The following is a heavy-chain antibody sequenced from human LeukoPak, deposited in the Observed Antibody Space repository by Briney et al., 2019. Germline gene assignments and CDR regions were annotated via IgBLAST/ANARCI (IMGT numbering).Heavy chain of an antibody. V-gene: IGHV4-31*03. CDR3: ARDRGVAAASDYYFYYMGV. Sequence: SETLSLTCTVSGGSISSDAYYWSWIRQHPGKGLEWIGYIYYSGSTYYNPSLKSRVTISLDTSKNQFSLKLSSVTAADTAVYYCARDRGVAAASDYYFYYMGVWGKGTTVTVSS. J-gene: IGHJ6*03. CDR1: GGSISSDAYY. CDR2: IYYSGST. D-gene: IGHD6-13*01.